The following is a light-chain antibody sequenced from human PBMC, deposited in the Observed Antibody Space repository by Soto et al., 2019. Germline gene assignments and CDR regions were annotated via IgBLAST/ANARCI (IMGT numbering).Light chain of an antibody. V-gene: IGKV1-5*03. CDR3: QQYNNWPVT. J-gene: IGKJ4*01. CDR1: QTINSW. Sequence: DSQMTQSPSSLSASVGDRVTITCRASQTINSWLAWYQQKPGKAPKLLIYEASSLESGVPSRFSGSGSGTEFTLTISGLQSEDFATYYCQQYNNWPVTFGGGTKVDIK. CDR2: EAS.